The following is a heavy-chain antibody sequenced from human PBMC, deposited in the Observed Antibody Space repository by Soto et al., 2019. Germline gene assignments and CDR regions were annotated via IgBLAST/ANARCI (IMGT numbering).Heavy chain of an antibody. CDR3: ARGGRGYSAAPRYYFDY. CDR1: GGSFSSNP. D-gene: IGHD5-18*01. J-gene: IGHJ4*02. V-gene: IGHV1-69*01. CDR2: IIPIFATV. Sequence: QVQLVQSGSEVKKPGSSVKVSCKASGGSFSSNPINWVRQAPGQGLEWMAGIIPIFATVHYAQKFRGRVTITADESTSTAYMELTSLRSEDTAVYFCARGGRGYSAAPRYYFDYWGQGTLVTVSS.